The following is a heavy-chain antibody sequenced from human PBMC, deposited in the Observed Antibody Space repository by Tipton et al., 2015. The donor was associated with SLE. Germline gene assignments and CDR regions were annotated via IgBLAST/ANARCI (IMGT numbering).Heavy chain of an antibody. CDR3: AKAWAGAFDI. V-gene: IGHV3-43*01. Sequence: SLRLSCAASGFTFDDYTMHWVRQAPGKGLEWVSLISWDGGSTYYADSVKGRFTIFRDNSKNSLYLQMNSLRTEDTALYYCAKAWAGAFDIWGQGTMVTVSS. CDR2: ISWDGGST. CDR1: GFTFDDYT. D-gene: IGHD1-14*01. J-gene: IGHJ3*02.